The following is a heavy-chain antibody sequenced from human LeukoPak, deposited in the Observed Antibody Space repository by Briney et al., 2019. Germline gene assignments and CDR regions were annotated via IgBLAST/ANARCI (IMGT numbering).Heavy chain of an antibody. V-gene: IGHV4-59*01. CDR3: ARESSNYGMDV. CDR2: IYYSGST. J-gene: IGHJ6*02. Sequence: SETLSLTCTVSGGSISSYYWSWIRQPPGKGLEWIGYIYYSGSTNYSPSLKSRVTISVDTSKNQFSLKLSSVTAADTAVYYCARESSNYGMDVWGQGTAVTVSS. CDR1: GGSISSYY. D-gene: IGHD2-2*01.